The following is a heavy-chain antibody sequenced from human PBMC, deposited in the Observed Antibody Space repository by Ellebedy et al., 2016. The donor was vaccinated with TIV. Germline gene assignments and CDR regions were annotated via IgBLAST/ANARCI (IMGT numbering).Heavy chain of an antibody. Sequence: GGSLRLSCAVSGFTFSDYYMSWIRQAPGKGLEWVSYISTSGRTIYYADSVKGRFTISRDNAKNSLYLQMKSLRAEDTAVYYCARDARFIDQQHNWFDPWGQGTLVTVSS. D-gene: IGHD2-2*01. CDR3: ARDARFIDQQHNWFDP. CDR1: GFTFSDYY. CDR2: ISTSGRTI. J-gene: IGHJ5*02. V-gene: IGHV3-11*01.